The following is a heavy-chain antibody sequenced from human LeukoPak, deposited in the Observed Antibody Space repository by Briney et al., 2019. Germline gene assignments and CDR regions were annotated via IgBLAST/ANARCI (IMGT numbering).Heavy chain of an antibody. CDR3: ARESYGGPGPNGSGTDDAFDI. D-gene: IGHD3-10*01. CDR1: GGSISSYY. Sequence: SETLSLTCTVSGGSISSYYWSWIRQPPGKGLEWIGYIYYSGSTNYNPSLKSRVTISVDTSKNQFSLKLSSVTAADTAVYYCARESYGGPGPNGSGTDDAFDIWGQGTMVTVSS. CDR2: IYYSGST. V-gene: IGHV4-59*01. J-gene: IGHJ3*02.